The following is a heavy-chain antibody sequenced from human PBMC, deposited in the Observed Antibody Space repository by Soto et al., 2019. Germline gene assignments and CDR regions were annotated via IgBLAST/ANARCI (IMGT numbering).Heavy chain of an antibody. J-gene: IGHJ6*02. V-gene: IGHV1-69*17. CDR1: GGTFGNYA. CDR2: ITPFSGVR. CDR3: ARESPPVNRNTNETDYYGMDV. Sequence: QVQLVQSGAEVKKPGSSVKVSCTPFGGTFGNYAVSWVRQAPGQGLEWMGGITPFSGVRNYARKFRGRVTISADTSGTTAYMELGGLRSEDTAVYFCARESPPVNRNTNETDYYGMDVWGQGTTVTVSS. D-gene: IGHD1-1*01.